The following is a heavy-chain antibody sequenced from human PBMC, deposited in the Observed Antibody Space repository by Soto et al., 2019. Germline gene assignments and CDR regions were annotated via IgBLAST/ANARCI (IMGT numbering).Heavy chain of an antibody. CDR1: GYTFTSSE. V-gene: IGHV1-8*01. J-gene: IGHJ5*01. Sequence: QVQLVQSGAEVKKPGASVKVSCKASGYTFTSSEINWLRQAPGQGLEWMGWMNSNSGNIGYAQKFQGRVTMTRDTSISTAYMELSGLRSEDTAVYYCARGKFWFDFWGQGTLVTVSS. CDR3: ARGKFWFDF. CDR2: MNSNSGNI.